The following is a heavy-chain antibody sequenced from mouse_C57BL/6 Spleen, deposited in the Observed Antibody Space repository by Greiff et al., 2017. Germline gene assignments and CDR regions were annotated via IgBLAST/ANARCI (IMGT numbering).Heavy chain of an antibody. Sequence: QVQLQQPGAELVRPGSSVKLSCKASGYTFTSYWMHWVKQRPIQGLEWIGNIDPSDSDTHYNQKFKDKATLTVDKSSSTAYMQLSSLTSADSAVYYCAGRHFDYWGKGTTLTVSS. CDR3: AGRHFDY. V-gene: IGHV1-52*01. J-gene: IGHJ2*01. CDR1: GYTFTSYW. CDR2: IDPSDSDT.